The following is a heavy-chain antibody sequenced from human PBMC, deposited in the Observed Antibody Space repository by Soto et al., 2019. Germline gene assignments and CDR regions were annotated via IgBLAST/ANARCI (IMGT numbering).Heavy chain of an antibody. CDR3: AREVYCSGGSCYSNYYGMDV. CDR2: ISSSGSTI. V-gene: IGHV3-48*03. Sequence: EVQLVESGGGLVQPGGSLRLSCAASGFTFSSYEMNWVRQAPGKGLEWVSYISSSGSTIYYADSVKGRFTISRDNAKNSLYLQMNSLRAEDTAVYYCAREVYCSGGSCYSNYYGMDVWGQGTTVTVSS. D-gene: IGHD2-15*01. CDR1: GFTFSSYE. J-gene: IGHJ6*02.